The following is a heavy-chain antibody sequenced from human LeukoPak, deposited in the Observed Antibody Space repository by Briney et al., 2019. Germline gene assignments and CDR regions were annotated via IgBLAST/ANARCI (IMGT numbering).Heavy chain of an antibody. CDR3: AAESGSYISAFDY. CDR1: GGSISSSSYY. D-gene: IGHD1-26*01. V-gene: IGHV4-39*01. CDR2: IYYSGST. J-gene: IGHJ4*02. Sequence: SETLSLTCTASGGSISSSSYYWGWIRQPPGKGLEGIGSIYYSGSTYYNPSLKSRVTISVDTSKNQFSLKLSSVTAADTAVYYCAAESGSYISAFDYWGQGTLVTVSS.